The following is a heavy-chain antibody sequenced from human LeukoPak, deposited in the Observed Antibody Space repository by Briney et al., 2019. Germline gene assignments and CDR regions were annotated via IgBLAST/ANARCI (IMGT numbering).Heavy chain of an antibody. CDR1: GYTFTSYD. V-gene: IGHV1-8*03. J-gene: IGHJ4*02. CDR3: ARDGGERSTYD. D-gene: IGHD3-16*01. CDR2: MNPNSGNT. Sequence: SVKVSCKASGYTFTSYDINWVRQATGQGLEWMGWMNPNSGNTGYAQKFQGRVTITADESTSTAYMELSSLRSEDTAVYYCARDGGERSTYDWGQGTLVTVSS.